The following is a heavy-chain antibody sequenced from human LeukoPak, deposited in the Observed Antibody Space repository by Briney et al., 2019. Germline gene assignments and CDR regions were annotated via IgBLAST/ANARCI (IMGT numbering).Heavy chain of an antibody. J-gene: IGHJ4*02. CDR2: ISSSGSTI. CDR1: GSTFSSYE. CDR3: ARDRSRELLGYYFDY. V-gene: IGHV3-48*03. Sequence: GGSLRLSCAASGSTFSSYEMNWVRQAPGKGLEWVSYISSSGSTIYYADSVKGRFTISRDNAKNSLYLQMNGLRAEDTAVYYCARDRSRELLGYYFDYWGQGTLVTVSS. D-gene: IGHD1-26*01.